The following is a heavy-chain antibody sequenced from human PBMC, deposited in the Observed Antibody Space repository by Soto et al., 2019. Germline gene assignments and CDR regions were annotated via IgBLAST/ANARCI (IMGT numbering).Heavy chain of an antibody. CDR2: MNPNSGNT. CDR3: ARCPIAVAGRNYYYYYMDV. V-gene: IGHV1-8*01. Sequence: QVQLVQSGAEVKKPGASVKVSCKASGYTFTSYDINWVRQATGQGLEWMGWMNPNSGNTGYAQKFQGRVTMTRNTSISTAYMELSSLRSEDTAVYYCARCPIAVAGRNYYYYYMDVWGKGTTVTVSS. D-gene: IGHD6-19*01. CDR1: GYTFTSYD. J-gene: IGHJ6*03.